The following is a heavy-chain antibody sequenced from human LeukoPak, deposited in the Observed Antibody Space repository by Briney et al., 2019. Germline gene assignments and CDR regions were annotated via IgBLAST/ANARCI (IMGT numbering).Heavy chain of an antibody. CDR2: INPSGGST. CDR1: GGTFISYA. V-gene: IGHV1-46*01. CDR3: ARIYGGSSVQNDY. Sequence: ASVKVSCKASGGTFISYAISWVRQAPGQGLEWMGIINPSGGSTSYAQKFQGRVTMTRDTSTSTVYMELSSLRSEDTAVYYCARIYGGSSVQNDYWGQGTLVTVSS. J-gene: IGHJ4*02. D-gene: IGHD4-23*01.